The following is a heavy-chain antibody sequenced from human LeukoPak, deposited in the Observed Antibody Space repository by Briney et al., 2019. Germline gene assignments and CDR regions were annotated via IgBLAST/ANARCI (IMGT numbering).Heavy chain of an antibody. CDR1: GLTFSSYW. CDR2: IQQDGSEK. V-gene: IGHV3-7*03. Sequence: GGSLRLSCAASGLTFSSYWISWVRQAPGKGLEWVANIQQDGSEKYYVDSVKGRFTISRDNAKNSLYLQMNRLRAEDTAVYYCARDQELWPSDAFDIWGQGTMVTVSS. J-gene: IGHJ3*02. CDR3: ARDQELWPSDAFDI. D-gene: IGHD5-18*01.